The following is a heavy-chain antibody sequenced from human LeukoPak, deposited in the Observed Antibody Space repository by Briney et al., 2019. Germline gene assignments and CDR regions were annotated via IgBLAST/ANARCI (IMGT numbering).Heavy chain of an antibody. J-gene: IGHJ6*02. V-gene: IGHV3-33*08. CDR1: EFIFSSYW. Sequence: GGSLRLSCAASEFIFSSYWMNWVRQAPGKGLEWGAVIWYDGSNKYYADSVKGRFTISRDNSKNTLYLQMNSLRAEDTAVYYCARDYHSPNFDWLLGYYYYGMDVWGQGTTVTVSS. CDR2: IWYDGSNK. D-gene: IGHD3-9*01. CDR3: ARDYHSPNFDWLLGYYYYGMDV.